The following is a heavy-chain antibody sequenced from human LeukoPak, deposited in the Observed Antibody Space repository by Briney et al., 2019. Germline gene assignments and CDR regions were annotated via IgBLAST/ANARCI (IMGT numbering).Heavy chain of an antibody. CDR1: GFTFRSYS. CDR3: ARMTLYGSGTVD. J-gene: IGHJ4*02. Sequence: GGSLRLSCAASGFTFRSYSMHWVRQAPGKGLEYVSGISSNGGSTYYADSVKGRFTISRDNSKNTVNLQMGSLRIEDTAIYHCARMTLYGSGTVDWGQGILVTVSS. V-gene: IGHV3-64*02. D-gene: IGHD3-10*01. CDR2: ISSNGGST.